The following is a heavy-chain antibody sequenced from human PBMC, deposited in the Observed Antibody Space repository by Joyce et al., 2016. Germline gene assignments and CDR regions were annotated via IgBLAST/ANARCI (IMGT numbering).Heavy chain of an antibody. CDR1: GGSFSGYY. V-gene: IGHV4-34*01. CDR2: INHSGST. J-gene: IGHJ5*02. D-gene: IGHD7-27*01. Sequence: QVQLQQWGAGLLKPSETLSLTCAVYGGSFSGYYWSWIRQPPGKGLEWIGEINHSGSTNYNPSLKSRVTISVDTSKNQCSLKLSSVTAADTAVYYCARGPRSNWGLVWFDPWGQGTLVTVSS. CDR3: ARGPRSNWGLVWFDP.